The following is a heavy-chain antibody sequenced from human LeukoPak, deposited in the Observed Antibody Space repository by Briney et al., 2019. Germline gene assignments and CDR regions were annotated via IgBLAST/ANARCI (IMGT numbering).Heavy chain of an antibody. V-gene: IGHV3-48*01. CDR2: ISGNSGTI. CDR1: GFTFSTYN. CDR3: ARRFDY. J-gene: IGHJ4*02. Sequence: GGSLRLSCAASGFTFSTYNMNWVRQAPGKGLEWVSYISGNSGTIYYADSVKGRFTISRDNDKNSLYLQMNSLRAEDVAVYYCARRFDYWGQGTLVTVSS.